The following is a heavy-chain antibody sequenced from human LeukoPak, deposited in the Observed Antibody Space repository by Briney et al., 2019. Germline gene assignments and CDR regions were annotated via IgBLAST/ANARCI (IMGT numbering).Heavy chain of an antibody. CDR1: GFTFSSYA. V-gene: IGHV3-23*01. CDR2: ISGSGGST. J-gene: IGHJ4*02. D-gene: IGHD3-22*01. CDR3: AKDRGDSSGPTGY. Sequence: GGSLRLSCAASGFTFSSYAMDWVRQAPGRGLEWVPAISGSGGSTYYADSVKGRFTIFRDNSKNTLYLQMNSLRAEDTAVYYCAKDRGDSSGPTGYWGQGNMVTVSS.